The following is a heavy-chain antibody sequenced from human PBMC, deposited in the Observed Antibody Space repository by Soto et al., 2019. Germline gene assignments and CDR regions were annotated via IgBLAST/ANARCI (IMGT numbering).Heavy chain of an antibody. J-gene: IGHJ4*02. V-gene: IGHV1-69*01. D-gene: IGHD3-22*01. Sequence: QVQLVQSGAEVKKPGSSVKVSCKASGGTFSSYAISWVRQAPGQGLEWMGGIIPIFGTANYAQKFQGRVTITADESRSTAYMELSSLRSEDTAVYYCARVSDYYDSSGYYYYDYWGQGTLVTVSS. CDR3: ARVSDYYDSSGYYYYDY. CDR2: IIPIFGTA. CDR1: GGTFSSYA.